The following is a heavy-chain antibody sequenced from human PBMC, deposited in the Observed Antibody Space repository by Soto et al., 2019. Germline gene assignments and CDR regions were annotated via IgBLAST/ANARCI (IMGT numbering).Heavy chain of an antibody. Sequence: EVQLLESGGGLVQPGGSLRLSCAASGFTFNSYAMSWVRQAPGKGLEWVSAISGSGGSTYYADSVKGRFTISRDNSKNTLYLQMNSLRAEDTAVYYCAKQHGDHTNYFDYWGQGTLVTVSS. J-gene: IGHJ4*02. CDR1: GFTFNSYA. CDR2: ISGSGGST. D-gene: IGHD4-17*01. V-gene: IGHV3-23*01. CDR3: AKQHGDHTNYFDY.